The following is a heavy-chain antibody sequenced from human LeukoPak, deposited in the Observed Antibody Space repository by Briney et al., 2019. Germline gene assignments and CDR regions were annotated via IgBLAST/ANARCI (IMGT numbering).Heavy chain of an antibody. Sequence: GGSLRLSCAASGFTFSDYYMSWIRQAPGKGLEWVSYISSSGSTIYYADSVKGRFTISRDNSKNTLYLRMNSLRAEDTAVYYCARTDLRPGPFDYWGQGTLVTVSS. CDR2: ISSSGSTI. CDR1: GFTFSDYY. V-gene: IGHV3-11*04. J-gene: IGHJ4*02. CDR3: ARTDLRPGPFDY. D-gene: IGHD6-6*01.